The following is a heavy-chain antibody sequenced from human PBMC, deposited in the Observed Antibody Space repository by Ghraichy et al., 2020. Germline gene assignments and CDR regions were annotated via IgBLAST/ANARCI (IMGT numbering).Heavy chain of an antibody. CDR1: GGPITSYY. J-gene: IGHJ4*02. CDR2: GYFSGIT. Sequence: SETLSLTCTVSGGPITSYYWSWVRQPPWKGLEWIGYGYFSGITSYNPSLESRVTMSVDTSGYQFSLKLTSVTASDTAIYYCSRLSAYYFVTSGYSFDYWGERLLLTVSS. CDR3: SRLSAYYFVTSGYSFDY. D-gene: IGHD3-22*01. V-gene: IGHV4-59*08.